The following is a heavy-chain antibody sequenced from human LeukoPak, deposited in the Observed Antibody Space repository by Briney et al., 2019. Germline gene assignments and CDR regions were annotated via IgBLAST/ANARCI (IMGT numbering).Heavy chain of an antibody. Sequence: GGSLRLSCAASGFTFSSYAMHWVRQAPGKGLEWVAVISYDGSNKYYADSVKGRFTISRDNSKNTLYLQMNSLRAEDTAVYYCAREWIDVGAAFDIWGQGTMVTVSS. CDR2: ISYDGSNK. D-gene: IGHD2-2*03. CDR1: GFTFSSYA. J-gene: IGHJ3*02. CDR3: AREWIDVGAAFDI. V-gene: IGHV3-30-3*01.